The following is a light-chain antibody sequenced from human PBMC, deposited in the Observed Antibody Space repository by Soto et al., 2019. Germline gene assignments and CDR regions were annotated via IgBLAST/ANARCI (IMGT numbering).Light chain of an antibody. CDR3: GTWDSRLRVVV. V-gene: IGLV1-51*01. Sequence: QSVLTQPPSVSAAPRQKVAISCSGSSSNIGNNYVSWYHRVPGSAPKLLIYDNNERPSGIPDRFSGSRSGTSATLDITGLQTGDEGDYYCGTWDSRLRVVVFGGGTKLTVL. CDR2: DNN. J-gene: IGLJ2*01. CDR1: SSNIGNNY.